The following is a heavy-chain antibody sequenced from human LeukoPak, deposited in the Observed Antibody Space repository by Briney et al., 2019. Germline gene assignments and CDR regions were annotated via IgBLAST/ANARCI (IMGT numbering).Heavy chain of an antibody. CDR2: MNPNSGNT. J-gene: IGHJ3*02. D-gene: IGHD3-10*01. V-gene: IGHV1-8*03. CDR3: ARERWYYYGSGSPAHAFDI. Sequence: ASVKVSCKASGYTFTSYDINWVRQATGQGLEWMGWMNPNSGNTGYAQKFQGRVTITRNTSISTAYMELSSLRSEDTAVYYCARERWYYYGSGSPAHAFDIWGQGTMVTVSS. CDR1: GYTFTSYD.